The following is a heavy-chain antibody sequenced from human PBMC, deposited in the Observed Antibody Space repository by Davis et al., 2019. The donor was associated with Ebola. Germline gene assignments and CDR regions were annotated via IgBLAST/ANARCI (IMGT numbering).Heavy chain of an antibody. CDR1: GYTFTGYY. V-gene: IGHV1-2*02. CDR3: ARDTGITIFGVAHY. CDR2: INPNSGGT. Sequence: ASVKVSCKASGYTFTGYYMHWVRQAPGQGLEWMGWINPNSGGTNYAQKLQGRVTMTTDTSTSTAYMELRSLRSDDTAVYYCARDTGITIFGVAHYWGQGTLVTVSS. J-gene: IGHJ4*02. D-gene: IGHD3-3*01.